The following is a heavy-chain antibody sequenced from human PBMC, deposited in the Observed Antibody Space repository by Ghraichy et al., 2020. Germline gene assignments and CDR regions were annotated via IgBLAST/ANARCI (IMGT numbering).Heavy chain of an antibody. J-gene: IGHJ4*02. V-gene: IGHV3-23*01. CDR1: GLTFNNYI. Sequence: GGSLRLSCAASGLTFNNYIMSWVRQAPGKGLQWVSISRSGSDAYYAESVRGRFTISRDNSKNTVSLQMNGLRADDTAVYYCATLPSGRGWDSWGQGTLVTVSS. CDR2: ISRSGSDA. D-gene: IGHD6-19*01. CDR3: ATLPSGRGWDS.